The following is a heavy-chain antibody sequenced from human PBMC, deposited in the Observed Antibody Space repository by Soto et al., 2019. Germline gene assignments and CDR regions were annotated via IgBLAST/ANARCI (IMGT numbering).Heavy chain of an antibody. CDR1: GYSFSTYA. CDR2: INGDTGQT. Sequence: QVQVVQSGAEVKKPGASVKVSCKASGYSFSTYAMHWVRQAPGQSLEWMGWINGDTGQTKFSQRFKDRITITRDTSASTAYMELSSLRSEDTAVYYCARGKGMEENYYYYGLDIWGQGTTVTISS. D-gene: IGHD1-1*01. CDR3: ARGKGMEENYYYYGLDI. V-gene: IGHV1-3*01. J-gene: IGHJ6*02.